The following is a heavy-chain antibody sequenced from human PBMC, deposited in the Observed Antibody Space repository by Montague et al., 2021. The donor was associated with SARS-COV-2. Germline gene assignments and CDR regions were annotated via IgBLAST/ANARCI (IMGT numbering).Heavy chain of an antibody. CDR1: GGSFCDDH. D-gene: IGHD3-22*01. J-gene: IGHJ4*02. CDR3: ARGHLSVSMIVVVFTSASYYFDY. CDR2: IKQSGST. V-gene: IGHV4-34*01. Sequence: ETLSLTCAVYGGSFCDDHWSWIRQPPGKGLEWIGDIKQSGSTXXXPSXXXRVTISVDTSKNQFSLKLTSVTAADTAVYFCARGHLSVSMIVVVFTSASYYFDYWGRGAQVTVSS.